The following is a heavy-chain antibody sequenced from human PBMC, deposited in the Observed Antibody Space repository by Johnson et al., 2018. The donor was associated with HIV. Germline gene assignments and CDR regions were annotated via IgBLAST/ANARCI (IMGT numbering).Heavy chain of an antibody. Sequence: EVQLVESGGGLVQPGGSLRLSCAGSGFSFSLYWMTWVRQAAGKGLEWVAHVKRDGSEKLYADSVKGRFTISRDNAKNSLYLQMNSLRAEDTAVYYCARGSPSGTYFAFYVWGHGTTVTVSS. J-gene: IGHJ3*01. CDR2: VKRDGSEK. CDR1: GFSFSLYW. V-gene: IGHV3-7*01. D-gene: IGHD1-26*01. CDR3: ARGSPSGTYFAFYV.